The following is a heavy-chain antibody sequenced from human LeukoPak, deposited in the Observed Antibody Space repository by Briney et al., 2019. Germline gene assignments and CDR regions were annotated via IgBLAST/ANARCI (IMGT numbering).Heavy chain of an antibody. CDR3: AKWELLLVDY. Sequence: GETLRLSCAASGFTFSSYAMSWVRQAPGKGLEWVPAISGSGGSTYYADSVKGRFTISRDNSKNTLYLQMNSLRAEDTAVYYCAKWELLLVDYWGQGTLVTVSS. CDR1: GFTFSSYA. CDR2: ISGSGGST. V-gene: IGHV3-23*01. J-gene: IGHJ4*02. D-gene: IGHD1-26*01.